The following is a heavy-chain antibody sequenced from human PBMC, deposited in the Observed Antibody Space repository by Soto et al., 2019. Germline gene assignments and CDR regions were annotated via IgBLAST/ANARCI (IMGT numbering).Heavy chain of an antibody. CDR3: ARGLITGSHYSGGWYYFDS. D-gene: IGHD6-19*01. Sequence: QVQLQQSGAGLLKPSETLSLTCAVYGESFSGYIWTWIRQTPGKGLQWIGQINHSGSASYNPSINGRVTITVHTSTSQFSLELSSVTAADKAVYYCARGLITGSHYSGGWYYFDSWGQGTQVTVSA. J-gene: IGHJ4*02. CDR1: GESFSGYI. V-gene: IGHV4-34*01. CDR2: INHSGSA.